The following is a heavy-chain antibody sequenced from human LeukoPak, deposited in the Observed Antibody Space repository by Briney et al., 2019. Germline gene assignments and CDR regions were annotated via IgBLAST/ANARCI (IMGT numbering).Heavy chain of an antibody. J-gene: IGHJ5*02. Sequence: SETLSLTCAVYGGSFTKHQWSWIRQPPGKGLEWIGAINDGGSTNYNPSLKSRVTISVDTSKNQSSLKLSSVTAADTAVYYCASTYGSGSHNWFDPWGQGTLVTVSS. CDR2: INDGGST. CDR3: ASTYGSGSHNWFDP. D-gene: IGHD3-10*01. V-gene: IGHV4-34*01. CDR1: GGSFTKHQ.